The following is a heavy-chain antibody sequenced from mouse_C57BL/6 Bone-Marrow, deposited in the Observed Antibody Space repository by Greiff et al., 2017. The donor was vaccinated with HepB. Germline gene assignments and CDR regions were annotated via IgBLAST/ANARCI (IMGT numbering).Heavy chain of an antibody. CDR2: IYPRSGNT. CDR3: ARRGGYYYDAMDY. Sequence: QVQLQQSGAELARPGASVKLSCKASGYTFTSYGISWVKQRTGQGLEWIGEIYPRSGNTYYNEKFKGKATLTADTSSSTAYMELRSLTSEDSAVYFCARRGGYYYDAMDYWGQGTSVTVSS. CDR1: GYTFTSYG. J-gene: IGHJ4*01. D-gene: IGHD1-1*01. V-gene: IGHV1-81*01.